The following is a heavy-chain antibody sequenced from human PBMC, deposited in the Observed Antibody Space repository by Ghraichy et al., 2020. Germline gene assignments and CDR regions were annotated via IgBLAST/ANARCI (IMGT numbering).Heavy chain of an antibody. V-gene: IGHV4-61*01. J-gene: IGHJ3*02. CDR1: GSSVSSGSYY. Sequence: SQTLSLTCTVSGSSVSSGSYYWSWIRQPPGKGLEWIGCIYYSGSTNYNPSLKSRVTISVDTSKNQISLKLSSVTAADTAVYYCARDRDADGSGYYPLHDAFDIWGQGTMVTVSS. CDR3: ARDRDADGSGYYPLHDAFDI. CDR2: IYYSGST. D-gene: IGHD3-22*01.